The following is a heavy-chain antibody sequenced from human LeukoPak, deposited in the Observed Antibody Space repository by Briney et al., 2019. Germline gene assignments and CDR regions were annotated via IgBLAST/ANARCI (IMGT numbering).Heavy chain of an antibody. Sequence: GGSLRLSCAASGFTFSSYAMHWVRQAPGKGLEWVAVISYDGSNKYYADSVKGRFTISRDNSKNTLYLQMNSLRAEDTAVYYCARDGRHGDDAGNWFDPWGQGTLVTVSS. J-gene: IGHJ5*02. D-gene: IGHD4-17*01. CDR2: ISYDGSNK. V-gene: IGHV3-30*04. CDR3: ARDGRHGDDAGNWFDP. CDR1: GFTFSSYA.